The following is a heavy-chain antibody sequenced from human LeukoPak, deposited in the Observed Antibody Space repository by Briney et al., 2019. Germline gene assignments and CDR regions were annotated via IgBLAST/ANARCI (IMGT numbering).Heavy chain of an antibody. V-gene: IGHV3-30*04. Sequence: GGSLRLSCAASGFTFSSYAMHWVRQAPGKGLEWVAVISYDARNKYYADSVKGRFTISRDNSKNTLYLQVSSLRAEDTAVFYCARGSTWYDYWGQGTLVTVSS. D-gene: IGHD6-13*01. CDR2: ISYDARNK. CDR1: GFTFSSYA. J-gene: IGHJ4*02. CDR3: ARGSTWYDY.